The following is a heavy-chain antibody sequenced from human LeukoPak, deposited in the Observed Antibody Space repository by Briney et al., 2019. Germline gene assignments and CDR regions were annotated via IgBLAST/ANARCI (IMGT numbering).Heavy chain of an antibody. CDR3: ARIHRYGPAGYYGMDV. Sequence: QTLSLTCAVSGGSISSGGYSWSWIRQPPGKALEWLARIDWDDDKYYSTSLKTRLTISKDTSKNQVVFTMTNMDPVDTATYYCARIHRYGPAGYYGMDVWGQGTTVTVSS. J-gene: IGHJ6*02. CDR2: IDWDDDK. V-gene: IGHV2-70*11. D-gene: IGHD5-18*01. CDR1: GGSISSGGYS.